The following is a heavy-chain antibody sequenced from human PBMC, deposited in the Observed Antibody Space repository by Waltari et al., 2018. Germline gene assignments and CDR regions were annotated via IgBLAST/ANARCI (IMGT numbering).Heavy chain of an antibody. V-gene: IGHV4-38-2*01. J-gene: IGHJ5*02. Sequence: QVQLQESGPGLVKPSETLSLTCAVSGYSISSGYYWGWIRQPPGKGLEWIGSIYHSGSTYYNPSLKSRVTISVETSKNQFSLKLSSVTAADTAVYYCARAYSSGWYVLNWFDPWGQGTLVTVSS. CDR3: ARAYSSGWYVLNWFDP. D-gene: IGHD6-19*01. CDR2: IYHSGST. CDR1: GYSISSGYY.